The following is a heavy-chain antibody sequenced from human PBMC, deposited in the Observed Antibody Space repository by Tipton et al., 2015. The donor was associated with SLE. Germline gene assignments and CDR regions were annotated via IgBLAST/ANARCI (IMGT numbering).Heavy chain of an antibody. D-gene: IGHD6-19*01. CDR3: AKDQMSSGWKEWYFDL. V-gene: IGHV3-30*02. J-gene: IGHJ2*01. CDR1: GFTFSSYG. Sequence: SLRLSCAASGFTFSSYGMHWVRQAPGKGLEWVAFIRYDGSNKYYADSVKGRFTISRDNSKNTLYLQMNSLRAEDTAVYYCAKDQMSSGWKEWYFDLWGRGTLVTVSS. CDR2: IRYDGSNK.